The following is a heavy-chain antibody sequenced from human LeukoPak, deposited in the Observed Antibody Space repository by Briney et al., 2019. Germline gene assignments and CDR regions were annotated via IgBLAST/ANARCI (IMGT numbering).Heavy chain of an antibody. Sequence: GGSLRLSCAASEFIFSTYWMSWVRQAPGKGLEWVANIKEDGSEKRYVGSVKGRFTISRDNAKNSLYLQMNSLRADDTAVYYCAREFNIAVAGIYTGFDIWGQGTMVTVSS. CDR2: IKEDGSEK. V-gene: IGHV3-7*03. CDR3: AREFNIAVAGIYTGFDI. D-gene: IGHD6-19*01. J-gene: IGHJ3*02. CDR1: EFIFSTYW.